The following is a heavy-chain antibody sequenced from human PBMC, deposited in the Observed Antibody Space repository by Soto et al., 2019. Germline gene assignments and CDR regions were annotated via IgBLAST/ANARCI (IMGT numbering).Heavy chain of an antibody. CDR2: IIPIFGTA. Sequence: QVQLVQSGAEVKKPGSSVKVSCKASGGTFSSYAISWVRQAPGQGLEWMGGIIPIFGTANYAQKVQGRVTITADESTSPGYMELRSLRSEDTAVYYCARGGVVVGAATPSYYGMGVWGQGTPVTLSS. J-gene: IGHJ6*02. CDR1: GGTFSSYA. D-gene: IGHD2-15*01. CDR3: ARGGVVVGAATPSYYGMGV. V-gene: IGHV1-69*12.